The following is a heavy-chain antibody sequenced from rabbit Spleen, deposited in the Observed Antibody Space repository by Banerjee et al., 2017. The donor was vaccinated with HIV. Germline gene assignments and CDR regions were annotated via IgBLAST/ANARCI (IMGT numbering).Heavy chain of an antibody. J-gene: IGHJ6*01. V-gene: IGHV1S40*01. CDR2: IDTGSSGFT. CDR3: ARDTSSSFSSYGMDL. Sequence: QQLVESGGGLVQPGASLTLTCTASGVSFSNSSYMCWVRQAPGKGLEWIACIDTGSSGFTYFATWAKGRFTCSKTSSTTVTLQMTRLTAADTATYFCARDTSSSFSSYGMDLWGQGTLVTVS. D-gene: IGHD1-1*01. CDR1: GVSFSNSSY.